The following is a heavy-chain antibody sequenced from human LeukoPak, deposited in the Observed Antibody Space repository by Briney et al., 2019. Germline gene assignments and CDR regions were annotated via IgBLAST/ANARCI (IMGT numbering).Heavy chain of an antibody. Sequence: GASVKVSCKASGYTFTSYGISWVRQAPGQGLEWMGWISAYNGNTNYAQKLQGRVTMTTDTSTSTAYMELRSLRSDDTAVYYCARDLGITMVRGVLDPWGQGTLVTVSS. CDR3: ARDLGITMVRGVLDP. J-gene: IGHJ5*02. V-gene: IGHV1-18*01. CDR1: GYTFTSYG. D-gene: IGHD3-10*01. CDR2: ISAYNGNT.